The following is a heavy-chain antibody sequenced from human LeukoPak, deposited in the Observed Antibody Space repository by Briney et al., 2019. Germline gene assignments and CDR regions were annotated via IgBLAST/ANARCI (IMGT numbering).Heavy chain of an antibody. J-gene: IGHJ6*04. V-gene: IGHV4-59*12. CDR2: IYYSGST. CDR1: GGSISSYY. D-gene: IGHD3-10*01. Sequence: SETLSLTCTVSGGSISSYYWSWIRQPPGKGLEWIGYIYYSGSTNYNPSLKSRVTISVDTSKNQFSLKLSSVTAADTAVYYCARVLLWFGELSGGYGMDVWGKGTTVTVSS. CDR3: ARVLLWFGELSGGYGMDV.